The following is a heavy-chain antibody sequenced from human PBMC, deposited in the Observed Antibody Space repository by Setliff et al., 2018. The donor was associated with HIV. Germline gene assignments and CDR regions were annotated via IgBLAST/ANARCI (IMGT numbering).Heavy chain of an antibody. CDR1: GFNFNDYS. D-gene: IGHD3-22*01. CDR3: ARETMYDSRGYLSHYFDY. CDR2: INSDGSST. Sequence: PGGSLRLSCVASGFNFNDYSMHWVRQTPGKTLEWVSRINSDGSSTAYADSVKGRFTISRDNSKNTLYLQMNSLRVEDTAVYYCARETMYDSRGYLSHYFDYWGQGTPVTVSS. V-gene: IGHV3-74*01. J-gene: IGHJ4*02.